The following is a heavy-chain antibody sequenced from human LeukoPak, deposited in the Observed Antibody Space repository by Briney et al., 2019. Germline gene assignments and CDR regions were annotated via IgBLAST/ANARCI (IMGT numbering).Heavy chain of an antibody. Sequence: GGSLRLSCAASGFTFSSSWMSWFRQAPGKGLEWVAHIKEDGSAKYHVDSVKGRFTISRDNSKNTLYLQMNSLRAEDTAVYYCAVTPDYYYYYMDVWGKGTTVTVSS. CDR2: IKEDGSAK. D-gene: IGHD2-2*01. V-gene: IGHV3-7*01. CDR3: AVTPDYYYYYMDV. J-gene: IGHJ6*03. CDR1: GFTFSSSW.